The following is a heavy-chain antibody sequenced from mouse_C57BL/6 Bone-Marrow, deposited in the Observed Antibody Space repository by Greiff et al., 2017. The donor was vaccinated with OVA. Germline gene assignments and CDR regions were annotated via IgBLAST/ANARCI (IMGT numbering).Heavy chain of an antibody. CDR1: GFTFSSYG. J-gene: IGHJ1*03. Sequence: EVKLVESGGDLVKPGGSLKLSCAASGFTFSSYGMSWVRQTPDKRLEWVATISSGGSYTYYPDSVTGRFTISRDNAKNTLYLQMSSLKSEDTAMYYCARRDGYYYWYFDVWGTGTTVTVSS. CDR3: ARRDGYYYWYFDV. D-gene: IGHD2-3*01. V-gene: IGHV5-6*02. CDR2: ISSGGSYT.